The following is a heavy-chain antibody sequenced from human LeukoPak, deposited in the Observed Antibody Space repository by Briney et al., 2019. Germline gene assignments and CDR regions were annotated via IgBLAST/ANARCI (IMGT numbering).Heavy chain of an antibody. V-gene: IGHV3-30*02. Sequence: GGSLRLSCAASGFTFSKYGMHWVRQAPGKGLEGVAFIRYDGSNKYYADSVKGRFTISRDNSKNTLYLQMNSLRAEDTAVYYCAKGVGVRGVIWVGEYYYYYMDVWGKGTTVTISS. CDR3: AKGVGVRGVIWVGEYYYYYMDV. D-gene: IGHD3-10*01. CDR2: IRYDGSNK. CDR1: GFTFSKYG. J-gene: IGHJ6*03.